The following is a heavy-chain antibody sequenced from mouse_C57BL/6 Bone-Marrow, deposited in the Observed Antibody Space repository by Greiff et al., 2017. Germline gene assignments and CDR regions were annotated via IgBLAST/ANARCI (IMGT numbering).Heavy chain of an antibody. CDR2: IDPSDSYT. CDR1: GYTFTSYW. J-gene: IGHJ2*01. V-gene: IGHV1-50*01. Sequence: QVQLKQPGAELVKPGASVKLSCKASGYTFTSYWMQWVKQRPGQGLEWIGEIDPSDSYTNYNQKFKGKATLTVDTSTSTAYMQLSSLTSEDSAVYYCAREVVDYWGRGTTLTVSS. CDR3: AREVVDY.